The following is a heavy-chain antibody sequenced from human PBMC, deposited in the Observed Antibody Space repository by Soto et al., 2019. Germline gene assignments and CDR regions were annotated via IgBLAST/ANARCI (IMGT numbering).Heavy chain of an antibody. CDR3: ARDSVVVTALDY. D-gene: IGHD2-21*02. Sequence: ASVKVSCKASGGTFSSYAISWVRQAPGQGLEWMGGIIPIFGTANYAQKFQGRVTITADESTSTAYMELSSLRSEDTAVYYCARDSVVVTALDYWGRGTLVTVS. CDR2: IIPIFGTA. V-gene: IGHV1-69*13. J-gene: IGHJ4*02. CDR1: GGTFSSYA.